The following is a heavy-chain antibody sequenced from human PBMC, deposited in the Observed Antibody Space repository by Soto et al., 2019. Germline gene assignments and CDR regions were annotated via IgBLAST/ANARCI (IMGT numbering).Heavy chain of an antibody. CDR2: ISSSGSTI. D-gene: IGHD6-13*01. CDR3: ASKQLVLGDGFDI. CDR1: GFTFSDYY. Sequence: GGSLRLSCAASGFTFSDYYMSWIRQAPGKGLEWVSYISSSGSTIYYTDSVKGRFTISRDNAKNSLYLQMNSLRAEDTAVYYCASKQLVLGDGFDIWGQGTMVTVSS. J-gene: IGHJ3*02. V-gene: IGHV3-11*01.